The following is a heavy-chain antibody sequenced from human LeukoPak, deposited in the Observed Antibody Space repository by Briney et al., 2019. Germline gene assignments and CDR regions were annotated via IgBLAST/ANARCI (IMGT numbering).Heavy chain of an antibody. CDR3: ARTPSSGWYPFDY. CDR1: GFTFSSYE. CDR2: ISDSASTI. V-gene: IGHV3-48*03. Sequence: PGGSLRLSCAASGFTFSSYEMNWVRQAPGKGLEWISYISDSASTIFYADSVKGRFTISRDNSKNTLYLQMNSLRAEDTAVYYCARTPSSGWYPFDYWGQGTLVTVSS. J-gene: IGHJ4*02. D-gene: IGHD6-19*01.